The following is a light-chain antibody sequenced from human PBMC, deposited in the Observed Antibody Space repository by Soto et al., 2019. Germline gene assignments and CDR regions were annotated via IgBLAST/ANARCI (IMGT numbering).Light chain of an antibody. V-gene: IGLV1-40*01. CDR1: SSNFGAGYD. Sequence: QSVLTQPPSVSGAPGQRITISCTGTSSNFGAGYDVHWYQQLPGTAPKLLIYGNTNRPSGVPDRFSGSKSGTSASLAITRLQAEDEADYYCQSYDTSLTGSYVFGTGTKVTVL. CDR3: QSYDTSLTGSYV. CDR2: GNT. J-gene: IGLJ1*01.